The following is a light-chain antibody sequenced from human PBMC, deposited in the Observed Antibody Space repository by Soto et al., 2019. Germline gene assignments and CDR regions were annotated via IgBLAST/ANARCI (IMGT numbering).Light chain of an antibody. CDR3: LQDYNYPWT. V-gene: IGKV1-6*01. CDR2: AAS. J-gene: IGKJ1*01. Sequence: AIQMTQSPSSLSASVGDRVTITCRASQGISNDLGWYQQKPGKAPKLLIYAASILQSGVPSRSSGSESGTDFTLTISSRQPEDFATYYCLQDYNYPWTFGQGTKVEIK. CDR1: QGISND.